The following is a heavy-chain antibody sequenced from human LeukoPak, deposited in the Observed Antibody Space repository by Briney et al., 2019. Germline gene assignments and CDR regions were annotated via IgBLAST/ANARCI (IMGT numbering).Heavy chain of an antibody. Sequence: GSLRLSCAASEFSFNNFAMYWVRQPPGKGLEWIGEIYHSGSTNYNPSLKSRVIISVDKSKNQFSLKLSSVTAADTAVYYCGSGDYGYFDYWGQGTLVTVSS. CDR3: GSGDYGYFDY. CDR1: EFSFNNFAM. V-gene: IGHV4-4*02. CDR2: IYHSGST. J-gene: IGHJ4*02. D-gene: IGHD4-17*01.